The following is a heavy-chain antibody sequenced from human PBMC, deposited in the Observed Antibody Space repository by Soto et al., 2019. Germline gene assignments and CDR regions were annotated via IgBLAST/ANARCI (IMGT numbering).Heavy chain of an antibody. V-gene: IGHV3-21*01. CDR2: ISSNSAYI. D-gene: IGHD6-13*01. CDR3: TRDASRDSSARGWFDP. CDR1: GFTFRSFT. J-gene: IGHJ5*02. Sequence: LRLSCAASGFTFRSFTMNWVRQAPGKGLEWVSTISSNSAYIYYTDALRGRFTISRDNAKNSLHLQMNSLRAEDTAVYYCTRDASRDSSARGWFDPWGPGTLVTV.